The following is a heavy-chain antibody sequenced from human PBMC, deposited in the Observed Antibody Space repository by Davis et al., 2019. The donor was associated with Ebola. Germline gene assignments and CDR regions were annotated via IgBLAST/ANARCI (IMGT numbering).Heavy chain of an antibody. D-gene: IGHD3-3*01. CDR3: ARDLYYDFWSGSYGMDV. CDR1: GFTFSSYW. J-gene: IGHJ6*02. Sequence: GESLKISCAASGFTFSSYWMHWVRQAPGKGLVWVSRINSDGSSTSYADSVKGRFTISRDNAKNTLYLQMNSLRAEDTAVYYCARDLYYDFWSGSYGMDVWGQGTTVTVSS. V-gene: IGHV3-74*01. CDR2: INSDGSST.